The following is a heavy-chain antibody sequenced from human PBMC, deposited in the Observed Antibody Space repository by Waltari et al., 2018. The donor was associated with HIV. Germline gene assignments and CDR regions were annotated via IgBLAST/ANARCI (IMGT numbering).Heavy chain of an antibody. V-gene: IGHV4-39*01. Sequence: QLQLQESGPGLVKPSETLSLTCTVSGGSISSNTYYWGWIRQPPGKGLEWIGSVTYSGSTYYNPSLKSRVTISVDTSKNQFALKLNCVTAADTAVYYCATYSDFWSGYSERHSYEYGINVWGQGTTVTVSS. D-gene: IGHD3-3*01. CDR3: ATYSDFWSGYSERHSYEYGINV. J-gene: IGHJ6*02. CDR1: GGSISSNTYY. CDR2: VTYSGST.